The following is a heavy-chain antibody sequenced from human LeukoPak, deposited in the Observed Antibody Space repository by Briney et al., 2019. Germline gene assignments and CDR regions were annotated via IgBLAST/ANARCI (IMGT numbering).Heavy chain of an antibody. V-gene: IGHV3-21*01. CDR1: GFSFNTYT. D-gene: IGHD3-10*01. Sequence: GSLRLSCAASGFSFNTYTMTWVRQAPGKGLEWVSSISSGGDFIYYADSVKGRFTISRDNARNTLFLQMTTLSAEDTAVYYCARTGRLTRIDAFDIWGQGTMVTVSS. CDR2: ISSGGDFI. CDR3: ARTGRLTRIDAFDI. J-gene: IGHJ3*02.